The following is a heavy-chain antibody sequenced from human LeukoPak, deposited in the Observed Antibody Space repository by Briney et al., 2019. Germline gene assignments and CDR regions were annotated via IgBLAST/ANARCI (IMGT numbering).Heavy chain of an antibody. CDR2: INDIGNT. V-gene: IGHV4-34*01. D-gene: IGHD3-10*01. J-gene: IGHJ6*03. CDR1: GGSFSVYY. CDR3: ARLGSVGYYNYQYMDI. Sequence: SETLSLTCAVYGGSFSVYYWSWIRQPPGKGLEWIGEINDIGNTNYDPSLRSRVTISVDTSKNQFSLSLTSATAADTAVYFCARLGSVGYYNYQYMDIWGNGTTVTVSS.